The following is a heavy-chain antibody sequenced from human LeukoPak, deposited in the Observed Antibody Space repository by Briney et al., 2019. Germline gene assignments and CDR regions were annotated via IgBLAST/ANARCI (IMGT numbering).Heavy chain of an antibody. J-gene: IGHJ4*02. CDR2: IYYSGST. CDR1: GGSISSYY. Sequence: SETLSLTCTVSGGSISSYYWSWIRQPPGKGLEWLGYIYYSGSTNYNPSLKSRVTISVDTSKNQFSLKLSSVTAADTAVYYCARGISPNYDSSGYYSYWGQGTLVTVSS. CDR3: ARGISPNYDSSGYYSY. V-gene: IGHV4-59*01. D-gene: IGHD3-22*01.